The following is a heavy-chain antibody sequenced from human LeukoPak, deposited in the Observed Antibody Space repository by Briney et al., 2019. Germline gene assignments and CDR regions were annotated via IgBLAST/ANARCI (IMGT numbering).Heavy chain of an antibody. CDR1: GYTFTSYA. V-gene: IGHV1-3*01. D-gene: IGHD5-18*01. Sequence: ASVKVSCKASGYTFTSYAMHWVRQAPGQRLEWMGWINAGNGNTKYSQKFQGRVTITRDTSASTAYMELSSLRSEDTAVYYCAREGAGYSCGYLGFDYWGQGTLVTVSS. J-gene: IGHJ4*02. CDR3: AREGAGYSCGYLGFDY. CDR2: INAGNGNT.